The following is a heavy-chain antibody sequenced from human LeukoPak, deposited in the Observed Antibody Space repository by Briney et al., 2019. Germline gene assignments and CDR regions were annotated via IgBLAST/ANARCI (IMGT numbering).Heavy chain of an antibody. J-gene: IGHJ5*02. V-gene: IGHV1-2*02. Sequence: ASVKVSCKASGYSSADYYMHWVRQAPGQGLEWMGWIKPNSGGTRSAQKFQGRVTMTRDTSISTAYMELSSLRYDDTAVYYCATNILVRDIINWFDPWGQGTLVTVSS. CDR2: IKPNSGGT. CDR3: ATNILVRDIINWFDP. CDR1: GYSSADYY. D-gene: IGHD3-10*01.